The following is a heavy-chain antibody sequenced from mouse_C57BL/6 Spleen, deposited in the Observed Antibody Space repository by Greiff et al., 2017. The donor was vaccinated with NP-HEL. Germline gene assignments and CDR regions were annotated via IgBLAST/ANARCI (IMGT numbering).Heavy chain of an antibody. CDR1: GYTFTSYW. V-gene: IGHV1-59*01. J-gene: IGHJ2*01. CDR3: ARSRYFDY. CDR2: IDPSDSYT. Sequence: QVQLQQPGAELVRPGTSVKLSCKASGYTFTSYWMHWVKQRPGQGLEWIGVIDPSDSYTNYNQKFKGKATLTVDTSSSTAYMQLSSLTSEDSAVYYCARSRYFDYWGQGTTLTVSS.